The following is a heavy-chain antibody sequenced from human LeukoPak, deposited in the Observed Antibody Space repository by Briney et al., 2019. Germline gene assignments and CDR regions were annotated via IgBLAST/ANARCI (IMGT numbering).Heavy chain of an antibody. J-gene: IGHJ5*02. Sequence: GGSLRLSCAASGFTFSSYSMNWVRQAPGKGLEWVSYISSSSSTIYYADSVKGRFTISRDNAKNSLYLQMNSLRAEDTAVYYCARGEQNWGTNWFDPWGQGTLVTVSS. V-gene: IGHV3-48*04. CDR2: ISSSSSTI. CDR1: GFTFSSYS. CDR3: ARGEQNWGTNWFDP. D-gene: IGHD7-27*01.